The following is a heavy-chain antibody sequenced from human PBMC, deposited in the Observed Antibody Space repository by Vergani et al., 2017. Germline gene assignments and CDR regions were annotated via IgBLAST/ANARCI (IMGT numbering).Heavy chain of an antibody. Sequence: QVQLQESGPGLVKPSETLSLTCTVSGGSISSYYWSWIRQPPGKGLEWIGYIYYSGSTNYNPSLKSRVTISVDTSKNQFSLKLSSVTAADTAVYYCASMAYSSGWYSSPEGMDVWGQGP. J-gene: IGHJ6*02. CDR3: ASMAYSSGWYSSPEGMDV. CDR2: IYYSGST. D-gene: IGHD6-19*01. CDR1: GGSISSYY. V-gene: IGHV4-59*01.